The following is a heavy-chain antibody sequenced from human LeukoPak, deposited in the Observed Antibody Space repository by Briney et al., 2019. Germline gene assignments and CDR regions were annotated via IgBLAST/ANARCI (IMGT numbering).Heavy chain of an antibody. D-gene: IGHD3-3*01. J-gene: IGHJ4*02. CDR3: ARLYDFWSGYYMGGYYFDY. CDR1: GGSISSYY. V-gene: IGHV4-59*08. CDR2: IYYSGST. Sequence: SETLSLTCTVSGGSISSYYWSWIRQPPGKGLEWIGYIYYSGSTNYNPSLKSRVTISVDTSKNQFSLKLISVTAADTAVYYCARLYDFWSGYYMGGYYFDYWGQGTLVTVSS.